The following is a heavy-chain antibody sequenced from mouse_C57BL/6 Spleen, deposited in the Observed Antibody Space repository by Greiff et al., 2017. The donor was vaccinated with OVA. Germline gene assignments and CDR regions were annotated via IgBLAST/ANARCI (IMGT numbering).Heavy chain of an antibody. CDR1: GYTFTSYW. J-gene: IGHJ2*01. D-gene: IGHD2-3*01. V-gene: IGHV1-64*01. CDR3: ARKNDGYYYFDY. Sequence: QVQLQQPGAELVKPGASVKLSCKASGYTFTSYWMHWVKQRPGQGLEWIGMIHPNSGSTNYNEKFKSKATLTVDKSSSTAYMQLSSLTSEDSAVYYWARKNDGYYYFDYWGQGTTLTVSS. CDR2: IHPNSGST.